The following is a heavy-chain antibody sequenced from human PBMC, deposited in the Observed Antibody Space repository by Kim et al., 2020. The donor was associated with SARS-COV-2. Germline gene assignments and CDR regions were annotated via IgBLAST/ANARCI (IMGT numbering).Heavy chain of an antibody. V-gene: IGHV4-59*01. CDR1: GGYISRYY. J-gene: IGHJ3*02. Sequence: SETLSLTCTVSGGYISRYYWSWIRQTPGKGLEWIGYIYYSGSTNYNPSLKSRVTISVDTAKNQFSLKLSSVTAADTAVYYCARDPDDGYNWNNAFDIWVQGTMVTVSS. CDR3: ARDPDDGYNWNNAFDI. CDR2: IYYSGST. D-gene: IGHD1-1*01.